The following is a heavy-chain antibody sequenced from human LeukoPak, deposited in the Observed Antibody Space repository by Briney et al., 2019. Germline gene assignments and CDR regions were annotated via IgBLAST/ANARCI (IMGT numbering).Heavy chain of an antibody. D-gene: IGHD3-9*01. CDR3: ARVGRYQDAFDI. J-gene: IGHJ3*02. CDR1: GGSISSSSYY. V-gene: IGHV4-39*07. CDR2: IYYSGST. Sequence: SETLSLTCTVSGGSISSSSYYWGWIRQPPGKGLEWIGSIYYSGSTYYNPSLKSRVTISVDTSKNQFSLKLNSVTAADTAVYYCARVGRYQDAFDIWGQGTVVTVSS.